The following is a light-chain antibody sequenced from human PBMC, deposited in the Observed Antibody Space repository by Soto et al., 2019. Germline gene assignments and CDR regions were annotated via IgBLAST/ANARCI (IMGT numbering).Light chain of an antibody. CDR2: GVS. CDR3: ISYTGSSTSYV. CDR1: RSDIGSYNY. V-gene: IGLV2-14*01. J-gene: IGLJ1*01. Sequence: QSALTQPASVSGSPGQSSTISCSGTRSDIGSYNYVAWYQQFPGKTPKILIYGVSNRPSGVSSRFSGSKSGNTASLTISGLQAEDEADYYCISYTGSSTSYVFGSGTKVTLL.